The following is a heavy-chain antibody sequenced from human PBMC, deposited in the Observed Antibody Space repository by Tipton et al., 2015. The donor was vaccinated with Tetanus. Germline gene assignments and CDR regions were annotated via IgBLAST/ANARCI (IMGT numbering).Heavy chain of an antibody. V-gene: IGHV4-30-4*01. CDR2: IYYSGTS. CDR3: ARTTSTVTTRYFDY. D-gene: IGHD4-11*01. J-gene: IGHJ4*02. CDR1: GGSIKIENYY. Sequence: TLSLTCSVSGGSIKIENYYWSWIRLSPGKGLEWIGYIYYSGTSYYNPSLRSRLSISVDTSKSHFSLNLRSVTAADTAVYYCARTTSTVTTRYFDYWGQGALVTVSS.